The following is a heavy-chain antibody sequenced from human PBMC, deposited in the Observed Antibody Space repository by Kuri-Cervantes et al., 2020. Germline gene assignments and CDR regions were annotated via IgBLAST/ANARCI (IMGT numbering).Heavy chain of an antibody. D-gene: IGHD6-13*01. CDR3: ARGRIAAAGTRWFDP. Sequence: GSLRLSCTVSGGSISSSSYYWSWIRRPPGKGLEWIGEINHSGSTNYNPSLKSRVTISVDASKNQFSLKLSSVTAADTAVYYCARGRIAAAGTRWFDPWGQGTLVTVSS. J-gene: IGHJ5*02. V-gene: IGHV4-39*07. CDR2: INHSGST. CDR1: GGSISSSSYY.